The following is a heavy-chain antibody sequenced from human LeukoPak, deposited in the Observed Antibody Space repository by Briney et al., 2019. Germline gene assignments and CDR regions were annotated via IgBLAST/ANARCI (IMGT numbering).Heavy chain of an antibody. D-gene: IGHD3-9*01. J-gene: IGHJ4*02. V-gene: IGHV3-21*04. Sequence: GGSLRLSCAASGFPFSSYFMNWVRQAPGKGLEWVPSISGSSSYIYDADSVKGRFTISRDNAKNSLYLQMNSLRAEDTALYYCAKSSGHYDILTGYLYYFDYWGQGTLVTVSS. CDR2: ISGSSSYI. CDR1: GFPFSSYF. CDR3: AKSSGHYDILTGYLYYFDY.